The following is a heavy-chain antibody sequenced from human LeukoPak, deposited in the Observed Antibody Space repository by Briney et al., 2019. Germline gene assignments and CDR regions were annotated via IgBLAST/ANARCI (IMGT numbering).Heavy chain of an antibody. CDR3: ARDENHYDILTNYYNVAYHCGLYF. CDR2: IYYSGST. Sequence: SETQSHTCTVSGGSISRGGYYWSWIRQHPGKGLEWIGYIYYSGSTYYNPSLKSRVTISGDTSKNQFSLRLSSVTAADTTVYYCARDENHYDILTNYYNVAYHCGLYFWGHGTTVSVSS. V-gene: IGHV4-30-4*08. J-gene: IGHJ6*02. D-gene: IGHD3-9*01. CDR1: GGSISRGGYY.